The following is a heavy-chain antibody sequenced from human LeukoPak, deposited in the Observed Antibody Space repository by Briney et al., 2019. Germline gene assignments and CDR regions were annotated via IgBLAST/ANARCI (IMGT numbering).Heavy chain of an antibody. Sequence: ASVKVSCKASGYTFTGYYMHWVRQAPGQGLEWMGWINPNSGGTNYAQKFQGWVTMTRDTSISTAYMELSRLRSDDTAVYYCARGSPYYYDSSGYSYYYYGMDVWGQGTTVTVSS. CDR3: ARGSPYYYDSSGYSYYYYGMDV. V-gene: IGHV1-2*04. CDR1: GYTFTGYY. D-gene: IGHD3-22*01. J-gene: IGHJ6*02. CDR2: INPNSGGT.